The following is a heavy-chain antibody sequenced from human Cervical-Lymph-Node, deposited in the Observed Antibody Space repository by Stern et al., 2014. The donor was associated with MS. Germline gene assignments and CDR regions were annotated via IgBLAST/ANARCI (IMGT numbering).Heavy chain of an antibody. V-gene: IGHV1-46*01. D-gene: IGHD6-19*01. CDR3: VRRIAKAGIPFDY. CDR1: GYTFTSYY. Sequence: VQLVESGTEVKKPGASVNVSCEASGYTFTSYYMHWIRQAPGHGLEWMGVINSSGGTTNYAQKFRGRVTLTRDTSTRTVYLELSNLTSEDTAVYYFVRRIAKAGIPFDYWGQGTLVTVSS. J-gene: IGHJ4*02. CDR2: INSSGGTT.